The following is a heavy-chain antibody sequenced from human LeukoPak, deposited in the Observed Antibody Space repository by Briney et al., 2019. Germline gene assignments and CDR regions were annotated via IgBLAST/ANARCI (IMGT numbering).Heavy chain of an antibody. V-gene: IGHV3-23*01. D-gene: IGHD3-22*01. CDR2: ISGSGGST. Sequence: GGSLTLSCAASGFTFSSHAMAWVRQAPGKGLEWVSGISGSGGSTYYTDSVKGRFTISRDNSKNTLYLQMHTLRAEDTALYHCAKDLRDSRGLGAFDIWGQGALVTVSS. CDR1: GFTFSSHA. J-gene: IGHJ3*02. CDR3: AKDLRDSRGLGAFDI.